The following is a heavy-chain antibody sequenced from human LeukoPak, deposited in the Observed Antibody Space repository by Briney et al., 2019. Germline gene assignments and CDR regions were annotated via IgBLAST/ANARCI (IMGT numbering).Heavy chain of an antibody. Sequence: SETLPLTCSVCGGSFSGYHFFSGYYWSWVRQPPGKGLHWIGEINHSGSTNYNPSLKSRVTISVDTPKNQFSLKLASVTAADTAVYFCARGRWEVRFDSWGQGTLVTVSS. J-gene: IGHJ4*02. CDR1: GGSFSGYHFFSGYY. CDR2: INHSGST. V-gene: IGHV4-34*01. D-gene: IGHD1-26*01. CDR3: ARGRWEVRFDS.